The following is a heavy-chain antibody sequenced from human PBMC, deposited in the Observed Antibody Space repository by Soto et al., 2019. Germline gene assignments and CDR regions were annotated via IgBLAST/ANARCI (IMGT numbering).Heavy chain of an antibody. J-gene: IGHJ4*02. Sequence: QVQLVQSGAEVKKPGASVKVSCKASGYTFSSYAMHWVRQAPGKGLEWVAVISYDGSNKYYADSVKGRFTISRDNSKNTLYLQMNSLRAEDTAVYYCERDPVAYCGGDCRTFDYWGQGTLVTVSS. V-gene: IGHV3-30-3*01. CDR2: ISYDGSNK. CDR1: GYTFSSYA. CDR3: ERDPVAYCGGDCRTFDY. D-gene: IGHD2-21*02.